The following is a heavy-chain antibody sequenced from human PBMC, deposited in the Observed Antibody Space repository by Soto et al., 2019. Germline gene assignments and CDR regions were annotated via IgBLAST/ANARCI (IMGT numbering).Heavy chain of an antibody. D-gene: IGHD2-15*01. CDR2: ISSSISTI. J-gene: IGHJ4*02. CDR1: GFTFSSYS. Sequence: GGSLRLSCAASGFTFSSYSMNWVRQAPGKGLEWVSYISSSISTIYYADSVKGRFTIARDNAKNSLYLQMTSLRDEDTAVYYCARDREDIVVVVAATPDHWGQGTLVTVSS. V-gene: IGHV3-48*02. CDR3: ARDREDIVVVVAATPDH.